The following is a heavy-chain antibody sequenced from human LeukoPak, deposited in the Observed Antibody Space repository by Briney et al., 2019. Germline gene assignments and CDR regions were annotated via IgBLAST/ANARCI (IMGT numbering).Heavy chain of an antibody. J-gene: IGHJ6*04. CDR3: AELGITMIGGV. D-gene: IGHD3-10*02. CDR2: IKQDGRDI. CDR1: GFNLYSFW. Sequence: PGGSLRLSCQASGFNLYSFWMTWVRQPPGKGLEWVATIKQDGRDIYYVDSVKGRFTVSRDNAKNSLHLQMNSLRAEDTAVYYCAELGITMIGGVWGKGTTVTISS. V-gene: IGHV3-7*01.